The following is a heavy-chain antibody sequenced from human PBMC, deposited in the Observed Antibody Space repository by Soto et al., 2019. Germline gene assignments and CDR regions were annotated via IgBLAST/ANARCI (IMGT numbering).Heavy chain of an antibody. V-gene: IGHV1-18*01. J-gene: IGHJ6*03. Sequence: ASVKVSCKASGYTFTSYGISWVRQAPGQGLEWMGWISAYNGNTNYAQKLQGRVTMTTDTSTSTAYMELRSLRSDDTAVYYCAWEGGSRITIFGGYYYMDVWGKGTTVTVSS. CDR2: ISAYNGNT. CDR3: AWEGGSRITIFGGYYYMDV. D-gene: IGHD3-3*01. CDR1: GYTFTSYG.